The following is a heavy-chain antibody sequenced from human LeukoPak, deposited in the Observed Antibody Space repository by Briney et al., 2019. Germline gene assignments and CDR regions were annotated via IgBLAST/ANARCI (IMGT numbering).Heavy chain of an antibody. CDR1: GFXXSXYA. D-gene: IGHD6-6*01. CDR2: ISGSGGST. J-gene: IGHJ4*02. V-gene: IGHV3-23*01. Sequence: XLXXXXSGFXXSXYAMSWVRQAPGKGLEWVSAISGSGGSTYYADSVKGRFTISRDNSKNTLYLQMNSLRAEDTAVYYCAKDPEYSSSSVDYWGQGTLVTVSS. CDR3: AKDPEYSSSSVDY.